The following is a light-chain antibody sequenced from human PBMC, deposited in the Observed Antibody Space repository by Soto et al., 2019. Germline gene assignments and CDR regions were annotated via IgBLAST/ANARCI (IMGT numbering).Light chain of an antibody. J-gene: IGKJ1*01. CDR2: DAS. CDR1: QSVRSW. CDR3: QQYNSFVT. Sequence: DIQMTQSPATLSASVGDRVTFTCRSSQSVRSWLALYQQKPGTAPNLLIFDASRLENGVPSRFSGSGSGTEFTLTISSLPPDDFATYYCQQYNSFVTFGQGTKVDIK. V-gene: IGKV1-5*01.